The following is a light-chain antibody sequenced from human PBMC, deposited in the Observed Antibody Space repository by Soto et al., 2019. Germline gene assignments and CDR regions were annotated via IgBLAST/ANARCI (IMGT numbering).Light chain of an antibody. Sequence: EIVLTQSPGTVYMSPGERATLPCRASQSVSSTYLAWYQQKRGQAPRLLIYDAASRATGIPDRFSGSGSGTDFTLTISRLEPEDFALYYCQQYGSSPITFGQGTRLEI. J-gene: IGKJ5*01. CDR1: QSVSSTY. CDR3: QQYGSSPIT. V-gene: IGKV3-20*01. CDR2: DAA.